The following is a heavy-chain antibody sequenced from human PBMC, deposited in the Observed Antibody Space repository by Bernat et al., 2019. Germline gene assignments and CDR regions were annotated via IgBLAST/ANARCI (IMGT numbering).Heavy chain of an antibody. J-gene: IGHJ5*02. Sequence: QLQLQESGPGLVTPSETLSLTCTVSGGSISSTTYYWGWIRQSPGKGLEWIGRVYYSGSTYYNPSLKSRVTISVDTSKTQFSLRLSFVTAADTSVYFCARHSGLRSPFDPWGQGTLVTVSS. V-gene: IGHV4-39*01. D-gene: IGHD3-3*01. CDR1: GGSISSTTYY. CDR3: ARHSGLRSPFDP. CDR2: VYYSGST.